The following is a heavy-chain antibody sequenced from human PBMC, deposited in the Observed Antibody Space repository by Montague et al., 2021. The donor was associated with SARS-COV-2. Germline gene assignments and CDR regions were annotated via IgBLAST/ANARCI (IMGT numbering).Heavy chain of an antibody. CDR3: ARGGSYSSGWYGVDYYYGMDV. CDR2: IYYSGST. V-gene: IGHV4-31*03. D-gene: IGHD6-19*01. J-gene: IGHJ6*02. Sequence: TLSLTCTVSGGSISSGGYYWSWIHQHPGKGLEWIGYIYYSGSTYYNPSLKSRVTISVDTSKNQFSLKLSSVTAADTAVYYCARGGSYSSGWYGVDYYYGMDVWGQGTTVTVSS. CDR1: GGSISSGGYY.